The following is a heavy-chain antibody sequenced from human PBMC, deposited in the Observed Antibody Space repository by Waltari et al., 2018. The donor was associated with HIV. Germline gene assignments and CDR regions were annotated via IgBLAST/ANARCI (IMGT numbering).Heavy chain of an antibody. CDR1: GGSVSSGSYY. V-gene: IGHV4-61*01. J-gene: IGHJ4*02. CDR3: ARAGVESYYYDSSGYYYSDY. D-gene: IGHD3-22*01. CDR2: IYYSVGT. Sequence: QVQLQESGPGLVKPSETLSLTCTVSGGSVSSGSYYWSWIRQPPGKGLEWIGYIYYSVGTNYNPSLKSRFTISVDTSKNQFSLKLSSVTAADTAVYYCARAGVESYYYDSSGYYYSDYWGQGTLVTVSS.